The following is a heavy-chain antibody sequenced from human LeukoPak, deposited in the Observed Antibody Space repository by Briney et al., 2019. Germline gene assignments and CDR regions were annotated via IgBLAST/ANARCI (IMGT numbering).Heavy chain of an antibody. CDR2: IYHSGST. J-gene: IGHJ3*02. D-gene: IGHD6-19*01. V-gene: IGHV4-4*02. CDR1: GGSISSSNW. CDR3: ASFGSSGWYLGAFDI. Sequence: SGTLSLTCAVSGGSISSSNWWSWVRQPPGKGLEWIGEIYHSGSTNYNPSLKSRVTISVDKPKNQFSLKLSSVTAADTAVYYCASFGSSGWYLGAFDIWGQGTMVTVSS.